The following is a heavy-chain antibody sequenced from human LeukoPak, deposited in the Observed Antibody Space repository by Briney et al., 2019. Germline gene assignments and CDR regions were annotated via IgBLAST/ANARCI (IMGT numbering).Heavy chain of an antibody. J-gene: IGHJ4*02. V-gene: IGHV3-48*02. CDR2: ISSTSSTI. CDR3: TPHRDGNYPFDY. CDR1: GLTFSTYS. Sequence: GGSLRLSCAASGLTFSTYSMNWVRQAPGKGLEWVSYISSTSSTIYYADSVKGRFTISRDSAKNSLYLQMSSLRDDDTAVYYCTPHRDGNYPFDYWGQGTLVTVST. D-gene: IGHD1-7*01.